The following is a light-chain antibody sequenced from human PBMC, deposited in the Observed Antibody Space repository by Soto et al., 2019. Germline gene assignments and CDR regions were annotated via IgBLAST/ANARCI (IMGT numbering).Light chain of an antibody. V-gene: IGLV1-44*01. CDR3: ASWDDSLNGLV. CDR2: NNN. J-gene: IGLJ1*01. CDR1: SSNIGSNT. Sequence: QSVLTQPPSASGTPGQRVTLSCSGSSSNIGSNTVNWYQQIPGTAPKLLIYNNNQRPSGVPDRFSGSKSGTSAYLAISGLQSEDEADYYCASWDDSLNGLVFGTGTKVTVL.